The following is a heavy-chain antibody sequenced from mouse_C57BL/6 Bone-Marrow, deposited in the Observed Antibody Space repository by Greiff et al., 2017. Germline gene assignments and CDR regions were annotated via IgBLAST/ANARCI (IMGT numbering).Heavy chain of an antibody. D-gene: IGHD1-1*01. J-gene: IGHJ4*01. CDR1: GFSLTSSG. Sequence: QVQLKQSGPGLVQPSQSLSITCTVSGFSLTSSGVHWVRQSPGKGLEWLGVIWSGGSPDYNAAFISRLSISKDNSKSQVFCKMNSLQADDTAIYYCARNSPYYYGSSYCAMDYWGQGTSVTVSS. CDR3: ARNSPYYYGSSYCAMDY. CDR2: IWSGGSP. V-gene: IGHV2-2*01.